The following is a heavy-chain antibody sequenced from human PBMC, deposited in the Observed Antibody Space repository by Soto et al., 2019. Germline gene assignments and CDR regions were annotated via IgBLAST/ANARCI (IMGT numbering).Heavy chain of an antibody. CDR1: GFTFSSYS. CDR2: ISSSSSYI. Sequence: EVQLVESGGGLVKPGGSLRLSCAASGFTFSSYSMNWVRQAPGKGLEWVSSISSSSSYIYYAVSVKGRFTISRDNAKNSLYLKMNSLKAEDTAVYYCARDPTVYYGSSGYLDWGQGTLVTVSS. D-gene: IGHD3-22*01. CDR3: ARDPTVYYGSSGYLD. J-gene: IGHJ4*02. V-gene: IGHV3-21*01.